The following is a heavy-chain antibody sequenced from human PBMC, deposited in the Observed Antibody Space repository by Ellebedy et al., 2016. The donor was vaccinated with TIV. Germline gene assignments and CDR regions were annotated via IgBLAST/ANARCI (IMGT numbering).Heavy chain of an antibody. D-gene: IGHD5-18*01. CDR1: GLTFSSYW. CDR3: AREGYYAFGI. V-gene: IGHV3-74*01. Sequence: GESLKISCAASGLTFSSYWMHWVRQAPGKGLVWVSRVNSDGSSTTYADSVKGRFTISRDNAKHTLYLQMNSLRGEDTAVYYCAREGYYAFGIWGQGTMVTVSS. J-gene: IGHJ3*02. CDR2: VNSDGSST.